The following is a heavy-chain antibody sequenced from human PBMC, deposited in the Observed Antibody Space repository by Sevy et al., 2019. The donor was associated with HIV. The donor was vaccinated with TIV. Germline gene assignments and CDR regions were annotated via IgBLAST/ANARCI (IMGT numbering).Heavy chain of an antibody. V-gene: IGHV3-30*18. J-gene: IGHJ4*02. CDR1: GFTFSSYA. Sequence: GGSLRLSCAASGFTFSSYAMHWVRQAPGKGLEWVAAIPYDGSSKYYADSVKGRLTISRDNSKNPLCLQMNSLRAEDTALYYCAKGQTDYYDTSGPVDYWGQGTLVTVSS. CDR2: IPYDGSSK. CDR3: AKGQTDYYDTSGPVDY. D-gene: IGHD3-22*01.